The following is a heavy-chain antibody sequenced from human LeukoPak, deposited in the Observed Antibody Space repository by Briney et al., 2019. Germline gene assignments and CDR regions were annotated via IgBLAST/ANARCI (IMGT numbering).Heavy chain of an antibody. D-gene: IGHD2-15*01. CDR2: IYHSGGT. J-gene: IGHJ3*02. V-gene: IGHV4-38-2*02. Sequence: SETLSLTCSVSGYSISSGYYWGWIRQPPGKGLEWIGSIYHSGGTYYNPSLKRPVTLSVDTSKNQFSLTLTSVTAADTAVYYCARQTSSTVVVAGDAFDIWGQGTMVTVSS. CDR1: GYSISSGYY. CDR3: ARQTSSTVVVAGDAFDI.